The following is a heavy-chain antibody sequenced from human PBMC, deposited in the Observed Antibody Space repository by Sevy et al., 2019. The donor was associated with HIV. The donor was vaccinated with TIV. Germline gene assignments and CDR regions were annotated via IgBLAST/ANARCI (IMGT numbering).Heavy chain of an antibody. CDR1: GFTFSSQA. CDR3: AIEGTHRRRDY. J-gene: IGHJ4*02. Sequence: GGSLRLSCAASGFTFSSQAMSWVRQSPGKGQKWVSIISASGDHTYYADSVTVRFTISRDNSKNTLYLQMNGLRAEDTAVYYCAIEGTHRRRDYGGRGTLVTVSS. V-gene: IGHV3-23*01. CDR2: ISASGDHT.